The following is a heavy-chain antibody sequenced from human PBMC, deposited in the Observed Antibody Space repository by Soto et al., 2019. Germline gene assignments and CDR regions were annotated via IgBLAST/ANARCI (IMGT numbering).Heavy chain of an antibody. J-gene: IGHJ5*02. Sequence: GASVKVSCKASGYTFTSYYMHWVRQAPGQGLEWMGIINPSGGSTSYAQKFQGRVTMTRDTSTSTVYTELSSLRSEDTAVYYCARARSTMVRVNWFDPWGQGTLVTVSS. CDR2: INPSGGST. V-gene: IGHV1-46*01. CDR3: ARARSTMVRVNWFDP. CDR1: GYTFTSYY. D-gene: IGHD3-10*01.